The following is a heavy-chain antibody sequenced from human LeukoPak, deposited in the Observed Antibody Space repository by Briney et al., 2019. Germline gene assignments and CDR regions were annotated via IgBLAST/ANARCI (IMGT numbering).Heavy chain of an antibody. CDR1: GYSISSGYY. D-gene: IGHD2-2*01. CDR2: IYHSGST. CDR3: ARRCSSTSCYGAFDI. J-gene: IGHJ3*02. Sequence: PSETLSLTCAVSGYSISSGYYWGWIRQPPGKGLEWIGSIYHSGSTYYNPSLKSRVTISVDTSKNQFSPKLSSVTAADTAVYYCARRCSSTSCYGAFDIWGQGTMVTVSS. V-gene: IGHV4-38-2*01.